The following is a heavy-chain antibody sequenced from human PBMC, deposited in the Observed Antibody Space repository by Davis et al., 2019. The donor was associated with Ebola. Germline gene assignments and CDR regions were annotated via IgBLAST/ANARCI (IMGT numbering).Heavy chain of an antibody. J-gene: IGHJ5*02. CDR2: ISGSGGTT. CDR3: ARDGREFLEWLFNWFDP. V-gene: IGHV3-23*01. Sequence: PGGSLRLSCAASGFTFSSYAMTWVRQAPGKGLEWVSCISGSGGTTEYADSAKGRFTISRDNAKNSLYLQMNSLRAEDTAVYYCARDGREFLEWLFNWFDPWGQGTLVTVSS. CDR1: GFTFSSYA. D-gene: IGHD3-3*01.